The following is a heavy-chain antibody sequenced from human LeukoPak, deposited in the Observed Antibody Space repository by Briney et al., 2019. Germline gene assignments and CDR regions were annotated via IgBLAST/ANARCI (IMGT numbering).Heavy chain of an antibody. CDR1: GYTFTGYY. CDR2: INHNSGGT. Sequence: ASVKVSCKASGYTFTGYYMHWVRQAPGQGLEWMGWINHNSGGTNYAQKFQGRVTMTRDTSISTAYMELSRLRSDDTAVYYCARAGWFGESRDAFDIWGQGTMVTVSS. CDR3: ARAGWFGESRDAFDI. D-gene: IGHD3-10*01. J-gene: IGHJ3*02. V-gene: IGHV1-2*02.